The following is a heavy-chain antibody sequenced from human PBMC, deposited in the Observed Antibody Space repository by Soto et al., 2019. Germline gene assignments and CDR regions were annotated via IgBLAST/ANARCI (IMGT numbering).Heavy chain of an antibody. D-gene: IGHD6-13*01. CDR2: IIPIFGTA. CDR3: ARRDDRLAAAGPEDYYYYGMDV. V-gene: IGHV1-69*13. CDR1: GGTFSSYA. Sequence: GASVKVSCKASGGTFSSYAISWVRQAPGQGLEWMGGIIPIFGTANYAQKFQGRVTITADESTSTAYMELSSLRSEDTAVYYCARRDDRLAAAGPEDYYYYGMDVWGQGTTVTVSS. J-gene: IGHJ6*02.